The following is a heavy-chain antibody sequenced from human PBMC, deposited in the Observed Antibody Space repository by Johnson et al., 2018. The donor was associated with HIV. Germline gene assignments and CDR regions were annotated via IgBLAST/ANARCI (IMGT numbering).Heavy chain of an antibody. CDR1: GFTFSSYA. Sequence: VQLVESGGGLVQPGGSLRLSCAASGFTFSSYAMSWVRQAPGKGLEWVSAISGSGGSTYYADSVKGRFTISRDNAKNSLYLQMNSLRAEDTALYYCAKGSTPTMIIVVISAFDIWGQGTMVTVSS. V-gene: IGHV3-23*04. J-gene: IGHJ3*02. D-gene: IGHD3-22*01. CDR2: ISGSGGST. CDR3: AKGSTPTMIIVVISAFDI.